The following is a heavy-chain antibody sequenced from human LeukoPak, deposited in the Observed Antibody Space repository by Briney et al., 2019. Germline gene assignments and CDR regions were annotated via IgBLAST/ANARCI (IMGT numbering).Heavy chain of an antibody. Sequence: SETLSLTCAVSGGSISSSNWWSWVRQPPGKGLEWIGEIYHSGSTNYNPSLKSRVTISVDKSKNQFSLKLSSVTAADTAVYYCARAGLFCGGDCYYYYYYMDVWGKGTTVTISS. CDR2: IYHSGST. J-gene: IGHJ6*03. CDR1: GGSISSSNW. CDR3: ARAGLFCGGDCYYYYYYMDV. D-gene: IGHD2-21*02. V-gene: IGHV4-4*02.